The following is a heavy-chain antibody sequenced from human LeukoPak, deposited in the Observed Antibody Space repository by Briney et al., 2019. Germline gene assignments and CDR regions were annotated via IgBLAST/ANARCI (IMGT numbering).Heavy chain of an antibody. V-gene: IGHV1-8*01. J-gene: IGHJ4*02. CDR2: INYTSRNT. D-gene: IGHD3-3*01. CDR1: GYTFTSYD. CDR3: ASEDGAALRFDY. Sequence: ASVKVSCKASGYTFTSYDINWVRHAPGHGLEWRGWINYTSRNTGRAQRFEGRVTMTRNTSISTAYMELSSLRSGDRAMYYYASEDGAALRFDYWGQGTLVTVSS.